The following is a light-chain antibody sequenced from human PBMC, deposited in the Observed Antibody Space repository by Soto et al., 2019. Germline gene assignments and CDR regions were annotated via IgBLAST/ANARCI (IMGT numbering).Light chain of an antibody. CDR3: QQYNNWPALT. V-gene: IGKV3-15*01. CDR1: QSVSSS. Sequence: EIVMTQSPATLSVSPGERATLSCRASQSVSSSLAWYQQKPGQAPRLLIYGTSTRATGIPARFSGSGSGTEFTLTISSLQFEDFAVYYCQQYNNWPALTFGGGTKVEIK. CDR2: GTS. J-gene: IGKJ4*01.